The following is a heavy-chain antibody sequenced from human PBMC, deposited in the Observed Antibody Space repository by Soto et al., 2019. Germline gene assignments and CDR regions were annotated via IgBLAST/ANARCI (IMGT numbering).Heavy chain of an antibody. Sequence: ASVKVACKASGYTFTGYYMHWLRQAPGQGLEWMGWINPNSGDTKYAQKFQGRVTMTRDTSTRTAYMEVSRLTSDDTAVYYCAGSFSTIGGPPDSWVQGTLVTAPQ. J-gene: IGHJ4*02. CDR3: AGSFSTIGGPPDS. CDR2: INPNSGDT. V-gene: IGHV1-2*02. CDR1: GYTFTGYY. D-gene: IGHD3-3*02.